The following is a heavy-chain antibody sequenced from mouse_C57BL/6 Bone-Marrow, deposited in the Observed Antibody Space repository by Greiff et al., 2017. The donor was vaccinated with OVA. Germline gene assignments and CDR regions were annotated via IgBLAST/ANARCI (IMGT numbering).Heavy chain of an antibody. CDR2: IYPGSGNT. V-gene: IGHV1-76*01. Sequence: VQLQQSGAELVRPGASVKLSCKASGYTFTDYYINWVKQRPGQGLEWIARIYPGSGNTYYNEKFKGKATLTAEKSSSTAYMQLSSLTSEDSAVYFCARGGLGLAWFAYWGQGTLVTVSA. D-gene: IGHD4-1*01. J-gene: IGHJ3*01. CDR1: GYTFTDYY. CDR3: ARGGLGLAWFAY.